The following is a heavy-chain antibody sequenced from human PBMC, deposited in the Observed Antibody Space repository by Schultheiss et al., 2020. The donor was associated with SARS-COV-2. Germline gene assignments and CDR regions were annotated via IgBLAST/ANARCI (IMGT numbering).Heavy chain of an antibody. D-gene: IGHD2-2*01. CDR2: IYSSGTT. CDR1: GDSISTSGYY. V-gene: IGHV4-61*10. CDR3: ARLYCTRTSCYVDS. J-gene: IGHJ4*02. Sequence: SETLSLMCTVSGDSISTSGYYWSWIRQPAGKGLEWIGYIYSSGTTYYNPSLKSRVTMSLDTSTNHFSLKLNSVTAADTAVYFCARLYCTRTSCYVDSWGQGTLVTVSS.